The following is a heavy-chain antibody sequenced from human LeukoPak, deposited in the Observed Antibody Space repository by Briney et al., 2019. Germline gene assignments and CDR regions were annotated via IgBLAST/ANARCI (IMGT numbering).Heavy chain of an antibody. V-gene: IGHV1-18*01. D-gene: IGHD2-15*01. Sequence: ASVKVSCKASGYTFTSYGISWVRQAPGQGLEWMGWISAYNGNTSYAQKLQGRVTMTTDTSTSTAYMELRSLRSDDTAVYYCARDLVVEPKPNYYYYYMDVWGKGTTVTVSS. CDR3: ARDLVVEPKPNYYYYYMDV. CDR2: ISAYNGNT. J-gene: IGHJ6*03. CDR1: GYTFTSYG.